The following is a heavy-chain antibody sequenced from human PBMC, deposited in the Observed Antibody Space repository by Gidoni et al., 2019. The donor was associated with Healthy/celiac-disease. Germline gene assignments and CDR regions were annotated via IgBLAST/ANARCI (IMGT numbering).Heavy chain of an antibody. CDR3: AKGFIANKEWFDP. J-gene: IGHJ5*02. V-gene: IGHV3-23*01. CDR2: SSGSGGRT. Sequence: EVQLLESWGGWVHPGVSLSLSCSASGFTFRSNAMSWFRQAPGKGLVWVLDSSGSGGRTYYEDSVKGRFTIYRDNSKNTLYLQMNSLRDEDTAVYYCAKGFIANKEWFDPWGQGTLVTVSS. CDR1: GFTFRSNA. D-gene: IGHD6-13*01.